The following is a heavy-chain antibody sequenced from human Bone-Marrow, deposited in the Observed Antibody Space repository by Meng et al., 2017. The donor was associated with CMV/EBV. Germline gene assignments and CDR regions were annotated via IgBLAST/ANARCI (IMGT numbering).Heavy chain of an antibody. J-gene: IGHJ6*02. Sequence: ASVKVSCKASGYTFTGYYMHWVRQAPGQGLEWMRWINPNSGGTNYAQKFQGRVTMTRDTSISTAYMELSRLRSDDTAVYYCARGRDNVDTAMVPGYYYYGMDVWGQGTTVTVSS. D-gene: IGHD5-18*01. V-gene: IGHV1-2*02. CDR3: ARGRDNVDTAMVPGYYYYGMDV. CDR1: GYTFTGYY. CDR2: INPNSGGT.